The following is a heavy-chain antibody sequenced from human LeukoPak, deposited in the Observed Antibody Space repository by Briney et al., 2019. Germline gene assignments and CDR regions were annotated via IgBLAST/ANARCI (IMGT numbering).Heavy chain of an antibody. D-gene: IGHD6-19*01. CDR3: ANLAVAAPFDY. CDR1: GFTFSSYA. V-gene: IGHV3-23*01. Sequence: PGGSLRLSCEASGFTFSSYAMSWVRQAPRKGLEWVSAISAGGGSTYYVDSVEGRFTISRDNSKNTLYLQMNSLRAEDTAVYYCANLAVAAPFDYWGQGTLVTVSS. J-gene: IGHJ4*02. CDR2: ISAGGGST.